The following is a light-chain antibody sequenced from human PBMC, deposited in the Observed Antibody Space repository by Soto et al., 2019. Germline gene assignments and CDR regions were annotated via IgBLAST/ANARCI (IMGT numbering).Light chain of an antibody. CDR3: QQYSSSPLT. CDR2: GAS. V-gene: IGKV3-20*01. J-gene: IGKJ4*01. CDR1: QSVSSSY. Sequence: PGEIVTLSCRASQSVSSSYLTWYQQKPGQAPRLLIYGASTRATGIPDRFSGSASGTDFTLTISRLEPEDFAVYYCQQYSSSPLTFGGGTKVDIK.